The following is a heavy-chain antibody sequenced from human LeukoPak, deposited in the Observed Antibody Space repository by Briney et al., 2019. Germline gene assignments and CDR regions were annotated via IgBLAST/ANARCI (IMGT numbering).Heavy chain of an antibody. J-gene: IGHJ4*02. CDR1: GFTFSTYA. D-gene: IGHD1-1*01. V-gene: IGHV3-23*01. CDR3: AKERTSKGYFDY. CDR2: VSGSGGSS. Sequence: PGGSLRLSCAASGFTFSTYAMSWVRQAPGKGLEWVSAVSGSGGSSYYADSVRGRFTISRDNSKNTLYLQMNSLRAEDTAVYYCAKERTSKGYFDYWGQGTLVTVSS.